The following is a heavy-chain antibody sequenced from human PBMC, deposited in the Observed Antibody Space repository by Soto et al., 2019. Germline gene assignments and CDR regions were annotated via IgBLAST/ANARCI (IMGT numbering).Heavy chain of an antibody. D-gene: IGHD3-22*01. J-gene: IGHJ4*02. V-gene: IGHV3-74*01. CDR1: GFVFSNYW. CDR2: INRDGSST. Sequence: EVQLVESGGGLVQPGGSLRLSCAASGFVFSNYWMHWVRQAPGKGLVWVSRINRDGSSTSYADSVKDRFTISRDNVKNTLYLHMNSLRAEDTAIYYCARVGFDSGYYFDFSPEDYWGQGNLVPVSS. CDR3: ARVGFDSGYYFDFSPEDY.